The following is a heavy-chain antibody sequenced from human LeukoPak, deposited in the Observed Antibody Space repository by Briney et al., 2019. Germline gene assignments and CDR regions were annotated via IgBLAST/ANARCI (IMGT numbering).Heavy chain of an antibody. CDR2: MNPNSGNT. V-gene: IGHV1-8*01. CDR3: ARIAAAGNRRLSF. Sequence: ASVKVSCKASGYTFTSYDINWVRQATGQGLEWMGWMNPNSGNTGYAQKFQGRITMTRNTSISTAYMGLSSLTSEDTAVYYCARIAAAGNRRLSFWGQGTLVTVSS. CDR1: GYTFTSYD. D-gene: IGHD6-13*01. J-gene: IGHJ4*02.